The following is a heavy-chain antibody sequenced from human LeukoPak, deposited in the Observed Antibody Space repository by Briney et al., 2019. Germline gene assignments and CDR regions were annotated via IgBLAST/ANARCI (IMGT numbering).Heavy chain of an antibody. CDR3: AKAVFSSNTTCYAFDV. CDR1: GFTFSSFA. CDR2: ISGRGDDT. Sequence: GVSLRLSCAASGFTFSSFAIRWVRKGPGKGLEWVASISGRGDDTSYADSVEGRFTISRDNTKNTLYLQMNSLRAEDTALYYCAKAVFSSNTTCYAFDVWGQGTMVTVSS. V-gene: IGHV3-23*01. D-gene: IGHD2/OR15-2a*01. J-gene: IGHJ3*01.